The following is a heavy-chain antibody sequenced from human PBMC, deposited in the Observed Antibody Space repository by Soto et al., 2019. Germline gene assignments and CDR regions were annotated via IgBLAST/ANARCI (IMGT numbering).Heavy chain of an antibody. J-gene: IGHJ4*02. D-gene: IGHD1-26*01. CDR1: GGSISSYY. Sequence: PSETLSLTCTVSGGSISSYYWSWIRQPPGKGLEWIGYIYYRGSTYYNQSLKSRVTISVDTSMNQLSLTLTSVTAADTAVYYCARDPARGGGSYLGYFDYWGQGTPVTVSS. CDR3: ARDPARGGGSYLGYFDY. V-gene: IGHV4-59*12. CDR2: IYYRGST.